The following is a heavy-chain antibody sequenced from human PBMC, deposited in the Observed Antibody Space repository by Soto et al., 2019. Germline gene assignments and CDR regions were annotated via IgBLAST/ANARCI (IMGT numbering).Heavy chain of an antibody. J-gene: IGHJ4*02. Sequence: GEPLKISCKGSGYSFTSYWIGWVRQMPGKGLEWMGIIYPGDSDTRYSPSFQGQVTISADKPISTAYLQWSSLKASDTAMYYCASSRAAGPTPFDYWGQGTLVTVSS. D-gene: IGHD6-13*01. V-gene: IGHV5-51*01. CDR3: ASSRAAGPTPFDY. CDR2: IYPGDSDT. CDR1: GYSFTSYW.